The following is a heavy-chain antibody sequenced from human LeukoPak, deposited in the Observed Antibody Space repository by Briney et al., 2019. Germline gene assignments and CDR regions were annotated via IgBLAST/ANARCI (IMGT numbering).Heavy chain of an antibody. D-gene: IGHD2-15*01. CDR1: GFPHISYS. CDR3: VRVKGSYFDY. CDR2: ISSSGSAI. Sequence: GGSLRLSCAASGFPHISYSINWVRQAPGKGLEWVSYISSSGSAIYYVDSVKGRFTVSRDNAKNSLFLQMNSPRAEDTAVYYCVRVKGSYFDYWGQGALVTVSS. J-gene: IGHJ4*02. V-gene: IGHV3-48*01.